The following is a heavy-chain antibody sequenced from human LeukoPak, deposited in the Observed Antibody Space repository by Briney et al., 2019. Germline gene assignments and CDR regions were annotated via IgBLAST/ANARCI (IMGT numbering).Heavy chain of an antibody. Sequence: SETLSLTCTVSGGSISTYYWNWIRQPAGKGLEWIGRIYTSGSTNYNPSLKSRVTMSVDTSKNQFSLKLSSVTAADTAVYYGARHWKGYCSSTSCRPYYMDVWGKGTTVTVSS. CDR3: ARHWKGYCSSTSCRPYYMDV. CDR1: GGSISTYY. J-gene: IGHJ6*03. V-gene: IGHV4-4*07. D-gene: IGHD2-2*01. CDR2: IYTSGST.